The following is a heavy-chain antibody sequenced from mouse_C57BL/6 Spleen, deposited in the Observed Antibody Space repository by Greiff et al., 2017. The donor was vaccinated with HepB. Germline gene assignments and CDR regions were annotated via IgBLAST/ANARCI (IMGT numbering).Heavy chain of an antibody. CDR1: GFTFSSYG. Sequence: DVHLVESGGDLVKPGGSLKLSCAASGFTFSSYGMPWVRQTPDKRLEWVGTISSGGSYTYYPDSVKGRFTIARDNAKNTLYLQMSSLKSEDAAMYYCARHDTTVVEYFDDWGTGTTVTVSS. CDR3: ARHDTTVVEYFDD. V-gene: IGHV5-6*01. J-gene: IGHJ1*03. CDR2: ISSGGSYT. D-gene: IGHD1-1*01.